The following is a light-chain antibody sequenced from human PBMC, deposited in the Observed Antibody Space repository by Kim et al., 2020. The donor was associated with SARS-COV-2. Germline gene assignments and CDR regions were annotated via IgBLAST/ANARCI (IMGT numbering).Light chain of an antibody. J-gene: IGLJ3*02. CDR2: GRN. Sequence: SSELTQDPAVSVALGQTVRITCQGDSLRSYYANWYQQKPGQAPVLVIYGRNNRPSGIPDRFSGSSSGNTASLTITGAQAEDEADYYCNSRDSSDDHLVLFGGGTQLTVL. V-gene: IGLV3-19*01. CDR1: SLRSYY. CDR3: NSRDSSDDHLVL.